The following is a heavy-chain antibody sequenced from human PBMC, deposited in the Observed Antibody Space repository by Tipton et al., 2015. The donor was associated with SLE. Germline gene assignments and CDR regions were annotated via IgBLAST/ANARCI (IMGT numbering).Heavy chain of an antibody. J-gene: IGHJ6*02. V-gene: IGHV4-59*01. Sequence: TLSLTCTVSGGSISSYYWSWIRQPAGKGLEWIGEINHSGSTNYNPSLKSRVTISVDTSKNQFSLKLSSVAAADTAVYYCARQTPYPYGDPYYYYGMDVWGQGTTVTVSS. CDR3: ARQTPYPYGDPYYYYGMDV. CDR2: INHSGST. CDR1: GGSISSYY. D-gene: IGHD4-17*01.